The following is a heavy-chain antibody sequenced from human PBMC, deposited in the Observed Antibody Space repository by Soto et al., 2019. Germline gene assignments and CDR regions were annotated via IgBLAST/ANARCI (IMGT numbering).Heavy chain of an antibody. Sequence: QVQLVQSGAEVKKPGSSVKVSCKASGGTFSTNAISWVRQAPGQGLEWMGGIVPMYGTGNYAQKFQGRVTITADESTSTAYLDLSSLRFEDSAVYYCARGGCQHFDIWGQGTMITVSS. V-gene: IGHV1-69*12. D-gene: IGHD2-8*01. CDR3: ARGGCQHFDI. CDR2: IVPMYGTG. CDR1: GGTFSTNA. J-gene: IGHJ3*02.